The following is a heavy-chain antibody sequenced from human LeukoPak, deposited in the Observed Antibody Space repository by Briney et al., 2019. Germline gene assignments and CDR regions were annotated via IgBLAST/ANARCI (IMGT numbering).Heavy chain of an antibody. J-gene: IGHJ4*02. D-gene: IGHD2-8*02. Sequence: GGSLRLSCAASGFIFSNAWMSWVRQAPGKGLEWVGRIKSKTNGETTDYPTPVKGRFTISRDDSKNTLYLQMNSLKIEDTGVYYCATDDCTGTGCYVVYWGQGTLVTVSS. V-gene: IGHV3-15*01. CDR2: IKSKTNGETT. CDR3: ATDDCTGTGCYVVY. CDR1: GFIFSNAW.